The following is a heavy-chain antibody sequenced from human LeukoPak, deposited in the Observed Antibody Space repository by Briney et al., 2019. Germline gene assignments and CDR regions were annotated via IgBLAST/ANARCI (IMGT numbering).Heavy chain of an antibody. CDR2: SHGSGST. J-gene: IGHJ4*02. Sequence: PSETLSLTCNVSGVSINICYWSWLRQTPGKGLEWIGRSHGSGSTNYNPSLKNRVTISIDKSKNHLSLSLRSVTAADMALYFCARDGGYDSGVFDFWGKGTLVTVSS. CDR1: GVSINICY. D-gene: IGHD3-22*01. V-gene: IGHV4-4*07. CDR3: ARDGGYDSGVFDF.